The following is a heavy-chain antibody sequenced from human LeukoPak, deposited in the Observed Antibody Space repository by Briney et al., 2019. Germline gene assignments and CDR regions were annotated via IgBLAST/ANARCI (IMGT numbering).Heavy chain of an antibody. CDR3: AKYIKAAAPYFDY. D-gene: IGHD6-13*01. V-gene: IGHV3-30*02. CDR2: IRYDGSNI. Sequence: GGSLRLSCAASGFTFSSYGMHWVRQAPGKGLEWVAFIRYDGSNIYYADSVKGRFTISRDNSKNTLYLQMNSLRAEDTAVYYCAKYIKAAAPYFDYWGQGTLVTVSS. CDR1: GFTFSSYG. J-gene: IGHJ4*02.